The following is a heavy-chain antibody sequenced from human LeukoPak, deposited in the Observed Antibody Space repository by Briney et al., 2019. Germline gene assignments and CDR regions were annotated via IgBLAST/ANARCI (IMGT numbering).Heavy chain of an antibody. CDR2: INGEGRST. V-gene: IGHV3-74*01. J-gene: IGHJ3*02. CDR1: GFTFSSYW. CDR3: AREANSGYSSGDDAFDI. D-gene: IGHD6-19*01. Sequence: GGSLRLSCAASGFTFSSYWMHWVRHPPGKGLVWVSRINGEGRSTSHADSVKGRFTISRDNAKNTLYLQMNSLRAEDTAVYYCAREANSGYSSGDDAFDIWGQGTMVTVSS.